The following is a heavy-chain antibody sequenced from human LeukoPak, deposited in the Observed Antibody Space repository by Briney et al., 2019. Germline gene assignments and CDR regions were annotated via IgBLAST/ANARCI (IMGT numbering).Heavy chain of an antibody. CDR2: IYISGDT. D-gene: IGHD2/OR15-2a*01. V-gene: IGHV4-4*09. CDR3: ARGARIFDS. J-gene: IGHJ4*02. CDR1: GGSISSYY. Sequence: PSETLSLTCTVSGGSISSYYWSWIRQAPGKGLECIGYIYISGDTNYNPSLKSRGTPSLDTSKNQFSLRLSSVTAADTAVYYCARGARIFDSWGPGTLVTVSS.